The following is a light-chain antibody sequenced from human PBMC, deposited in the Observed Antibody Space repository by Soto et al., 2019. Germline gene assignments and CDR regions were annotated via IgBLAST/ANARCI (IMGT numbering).Light chain of an antibody. Sequence: TSGDFGGYNYVSWYQQHPGKAPQLLIYGVTNRPSGVSNRFSGSKSGNTASLTISGLQADDEAEYYCNSYTNSNTLPVFGTGTKVTVL. CDR2: GVT. CDR3: NSYTNSNTLPV. CDR1: SGDFGGYNY. V-gene: IGLV2-14*03. J-gene: IGLJ1*01.